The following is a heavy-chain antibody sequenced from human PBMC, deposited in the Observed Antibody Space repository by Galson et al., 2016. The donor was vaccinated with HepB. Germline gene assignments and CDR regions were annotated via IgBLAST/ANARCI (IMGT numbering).Heavy chain of an antibody. V-gene: IGHV4-31*03. CDR2: IYYSGSA. D-gene: IGHD6-13*01. CDR3: AREARSRSWYYFDY. Sequence: LSLTCTVSGGSISSGGYYWTWIRQHPGKGLEWIGYIYYSGSAYYTPSLKSRVTISLDTSKNQFSLKLNSVTAADTAVYYCAREARSRSWYYFDYWGQGTLVTVSS. J-gene: IGHJ4*02. CDR1: GGSISSGGYY.